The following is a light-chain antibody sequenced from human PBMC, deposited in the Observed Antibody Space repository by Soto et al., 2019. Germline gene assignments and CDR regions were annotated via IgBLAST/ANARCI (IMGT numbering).Light chain of an antibody. J-gene: IGLJ1*01. V-gene: IGLV2-14*01. CDR2: DVS. CDR1: SSDVGGYNH. CDR3: SSNTSSLFV. Sequence: QSALTQPASVSGSPGQSITISCTGTSSDVGGYNHVSWYQQHPGKAPKLMIYDVSNRPSGVSNRFSGSKSGNTASLTISGLQAEDEADYYCSSNTSSLFVFGTGTKVTVL.